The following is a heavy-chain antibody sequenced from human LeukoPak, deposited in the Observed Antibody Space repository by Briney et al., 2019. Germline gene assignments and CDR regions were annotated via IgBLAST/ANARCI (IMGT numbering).Heavy chain of an antibody. CDR1: GGSISSGGYS. D-gene: IGHD3-22*01. CDR2: IYHSGST. J-gene: IGHJ5*02. Sequence: SEALSLTCAVSGGSISSGGYSWSWIRQPPGKGLEWIGYIYHSGSTYYNPSLKSRVTISVDRSKNQFSLKLSSVTAADTAVYYCARKGYSGTRGWFDPWGQGTLVTVSS. CDR3: ARKGYSGTRGWFDP. V-gene: IGHV4-30-2*01.